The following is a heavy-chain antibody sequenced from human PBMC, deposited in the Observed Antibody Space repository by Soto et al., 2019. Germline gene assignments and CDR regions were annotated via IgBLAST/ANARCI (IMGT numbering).Heavy chain of an antibody. CDR2: ISWNSGSI. J-gene: IGHJ4*02. V-gene: IGHV3-9*01. Sequence: EVQLVESGGGLVQPGRSLRLSCAASGFTFDDYAMHWVRQAPGKGLEWVSGISWNSGSIGYADSVKGRFTISRDNAKNSLYLQMNSLRAEDTALYCCAKGVGAVAASAADYWGQGTLVTVSS. CDR1: GFTFDDYA. D-gene: IGHD6-19*01. CDR3: AKGVGAVAASAADY.